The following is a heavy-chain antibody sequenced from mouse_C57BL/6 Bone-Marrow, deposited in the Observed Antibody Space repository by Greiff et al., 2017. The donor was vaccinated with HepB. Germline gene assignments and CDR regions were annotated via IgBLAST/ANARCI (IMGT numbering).Heavy chain of an antibody. CDR3: VRTYHYGSSLLHYYAMDY. Sequence: EVQLVESGGGLVQPKGSLKLSCAASGFSFNTYAMNWVRQAPGKGLEWVARIRSKSNNYATYYADSVKDRFTISRDDSESMLYLQMNNLKTEDTAMYYCVRTYHYGSSLLHYYAMDYWGQGTSVTVSS. D-gene: IGHD1-1*01. CDR2: IRSKSNNYAT. J-gene: IGHJ4*01. CDR1: GFSFNTYA. V-gene: IGHV10-1*01.